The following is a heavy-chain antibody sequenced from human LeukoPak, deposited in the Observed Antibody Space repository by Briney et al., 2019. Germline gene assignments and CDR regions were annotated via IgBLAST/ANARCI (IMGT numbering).Heavy chain of an antibody. J-gene: IGHJ4*02. V-gene: IGHV1-2*02. CDR3: ARAMGIRGVRTPFDY. CDR2: IDPGSGNT. CDR1: GYTFTGYY. Sequence: ASVKVSCKASGYTFTGYYMHWVRQAPGQGLESMGWIDPGSGNTKYAQKFQGRVTMTRDTSINTAYMELSRLTSGDTAVYYCARAMGIRGVRTPFDYWGQGTLVAVSS. D-gene: IGHD3-10*01.